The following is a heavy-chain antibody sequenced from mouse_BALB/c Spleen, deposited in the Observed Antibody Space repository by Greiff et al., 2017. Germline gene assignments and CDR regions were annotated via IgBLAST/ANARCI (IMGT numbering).Heavy chain of an antibody. J-gene: IGHJ1*01. V-gene: IGHV5-9-3*01. CDR3: ARPQFITTVVANGYFDV. Sequence: EVQVVESGGGLVKPGGSLKLSCAASGFTFSSYAMSWVRQTPEKRLEWVATISSGGSYTYYPDSVKGRFTISRDNAKNTLYLQMSSLRSEDTAMYYCARPQFITTVVANGYFDVWGAGTTVTVSS. CDR2: ISSGGSYT. CDR1: GFTFSSYA. D-gene: IGHD1-1*01.